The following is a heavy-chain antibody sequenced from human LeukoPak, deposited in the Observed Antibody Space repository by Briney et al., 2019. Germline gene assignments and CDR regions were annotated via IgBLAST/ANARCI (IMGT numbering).Heavy chain of an antibody. V-gene: IGHV3-49*04. Sequence: GGSLRLSCTASGFTFGDYAMSWVRQAPGKGLEWVGFIRSKAYGGTTEYAASVKGRITISRDDSKSIAYLQMNSLKTEDTAVYYCTRGSIVVVVAATLGEIDYWGQGTLVTVSS. CDR2: IRSKAYGGTT. CDR1: GFTFGDYA. J-gene: IGHJ4*02. D-gene: IGHD2-15*01. CDR3: TRGSIVVVVAATLGEIDY.